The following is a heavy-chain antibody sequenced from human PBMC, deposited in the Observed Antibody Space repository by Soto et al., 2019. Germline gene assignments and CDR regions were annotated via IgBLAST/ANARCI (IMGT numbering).Heavy chain of an antibody. V-gene: IGHV3-30-3*01. CDR2: ISYDGSNK. D-gene: IGHD6-13*01. CDR1: GFTFSSYA. Sequence: GGSLRLSCAASGFTFSSYAMHWVRQAPGKGLEWVAVISYDGSNKYYADSVKGRFTISRDNSKNTLYLQMNSLRAEDTAVYYCARDGVRQQPSSGALYYFDYWGQGTLVTISS. J-gene: IGHJ4*02. CDR3: ARDGVRQQPSSGALYYFDY.